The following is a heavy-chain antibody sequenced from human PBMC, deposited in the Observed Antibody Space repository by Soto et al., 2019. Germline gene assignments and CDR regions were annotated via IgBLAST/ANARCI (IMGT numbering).Heavy chain of an antibody. CDR1: GGSISSSSYY. J-gene: IGHJ6*02. V-gene: IGHV4-39*01. D-gene: IGHD2-15*01. CDR3: ASTLGGAMDV. Sequence: QLQLQESGPGLVKPSETLSLTCTVSGGSISSSSYYWGWIRQPPGKGLEWIGSIYYTGSTYYNPSLKSRVTISVDTSKNQFSLGLSSVTAADTSVYYCASTLGGAMDVWGQGTTVTVSS. CDR2: IYYTGST.